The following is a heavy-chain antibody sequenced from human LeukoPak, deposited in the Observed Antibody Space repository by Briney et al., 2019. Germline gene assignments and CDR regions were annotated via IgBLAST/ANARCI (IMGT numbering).Heavy chain of an antibody. V-gene: IGHV1-69*04. CDR1: GYTFTGYY. CDR3: ARVRIAAAGAGNWFDP. D-gene: IGHD6-13*01. CDR2: IIPILGIA. Sequence: SVKASCKASGYTFTGYYMHWVRQAPGQGLEWMGRIIPILGIANYAQKFQGRVTITADKSTSTAYMELSSLRSEDTAVYYCARVRIAAAGAGNWFDPWGQGTLVTVSS. J-gene: IGHJ5*02.